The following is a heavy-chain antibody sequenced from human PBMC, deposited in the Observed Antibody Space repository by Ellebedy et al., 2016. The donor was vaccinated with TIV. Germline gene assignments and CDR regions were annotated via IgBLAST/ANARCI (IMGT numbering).Heavy chain of an antibody. CDR3: ASPRTHGRGRVYYYGMDV. Sequence: AASVKVSCKASAYTFTSYYMHWVRQAPGPGLEWMGIINTSGGSTSYAQKFQGRVTMTRDTSTSTVYMELSSLRSEETALYYCASPRTHGRGRVYYYGMDVWGQGTTVTVSS. J-gene: IGHJ6*02. V-gene: IGHV1-46*01. D-gene: IGHD3-16*01. CDR1: AYTFTSYY. CDR2: INTSGGST.